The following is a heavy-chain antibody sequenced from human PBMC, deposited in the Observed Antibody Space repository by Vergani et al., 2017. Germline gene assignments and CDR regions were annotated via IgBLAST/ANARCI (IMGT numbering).Heavy chain of an antibody. J-gene: IGHJ6*03. CDR1: GYTFTGYY. CDR3: ARVSASITGTRPDVYYYYMDV. V-gene: IGHV1-2*02. Sequence: QVQLVQSGTEVKKPGASVKVSCKASGYTFTGYYMHWVRQAPGQGLEWMGWINPNRGGTNYAQKFQGRVTMTRDTSISTAYMELSRLRSDDTAVYYCARVSASITGTRPDVYYYYMDVWGKGTTVTVSS. D-gene: IGHD1-7*01. CDR2: INPNRGGT.